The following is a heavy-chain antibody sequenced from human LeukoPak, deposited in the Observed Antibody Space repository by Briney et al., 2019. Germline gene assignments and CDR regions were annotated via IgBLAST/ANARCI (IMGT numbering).Heavy chain of an antibody. J-gene: IGHJ3*02. V-gene: IGHV4-61*01. CDR1: GGSVSSGSYY. CDR2: IYYSGST. CDR3: ARDKDAFDI. Sequence: SETLSLTCTVSGGSVSSGSYYRSWIRQPPGKGLEWIGYIYYSGSTNYNPSLKSRVTISVDTSKNQFSLKLSSVTAADTAVYYCARDKDAFDIWGQGTMVTVSS.